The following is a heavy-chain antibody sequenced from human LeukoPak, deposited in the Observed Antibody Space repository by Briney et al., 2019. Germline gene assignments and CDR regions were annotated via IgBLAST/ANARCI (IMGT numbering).Heavy chain of an antibody. J-gene: IGHJ5*02. Sequence: PGGSLKLSCAASGFTFSGSAIHWVRQASGKGLEWVGRIRSKANRYATAYAASVKGRFTVSRDDSKNTAYLQMNILRTEDTAVYYCAKEGTPQVSTWYDLWGQGTQVIVSS. CDR1: GFTFSGSA. V-gene: IGHV3-73*01. D-gene: IGHD3-10*01. CDR2: IRSKANRYAT. CDR3: AKEGTPQVSTWYDL.